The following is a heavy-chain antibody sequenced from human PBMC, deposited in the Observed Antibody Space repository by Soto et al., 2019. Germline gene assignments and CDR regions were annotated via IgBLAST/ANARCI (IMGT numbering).Heavy chain of an antibody. D-gene: IGHD1-26*01. CDR1: KFTFSNYW. CDR3: ARVATGSYDWFDP. V-gene: IGHV3-74*01. CDR2: INSDGTRT. Sequence: EAQLVESGGDLVQPGGSLRLSCAASKFTFSNYWMHWVRQAPGKGLMWVSRINSDGTRTAYADSVKGRFTISRDNTKDTLFRYMDGLRAEDTAVYYCARVATGSYDWFDPWGQGTLVTVSS. J-gene: IGHJ5*02.